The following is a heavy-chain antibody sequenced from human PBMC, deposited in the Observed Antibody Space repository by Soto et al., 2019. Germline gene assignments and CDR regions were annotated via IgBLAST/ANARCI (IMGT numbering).Heavy chain of an antibody. D-gene: IGHD2-2*01. Sequence: SETLSLTCAVYGGSFSCYYWSWIRQPPGKGLEWIGEINHSGSTNYNPSLKSRVTISVDTSKNQFSLKLSSVTAADTVVYYCASHPAAMEVYYGMDVWGQGTTVTVSS. V-gene: IGHV4-34*01. CDR3: ASHPAAMEVYYGMDV. CDR1: GGSFSCYY. J-gene: IGHJ6*02. CDR2: INHSGST.